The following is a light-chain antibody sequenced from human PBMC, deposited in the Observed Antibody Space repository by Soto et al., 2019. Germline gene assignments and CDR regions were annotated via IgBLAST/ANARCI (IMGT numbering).Light chain of an antibody. Sequence: QLVLTQSPSASASLGASVTLTCTLSSGHRNYAIAWHQQQPEKGPRYLMKVNIDGSHNKGGGSPDRFAGSSSGAERYLTIAGIQSEDEDDYYCQTLGTGIRVFGGGTKLTVL. CDR2: VNIDGSH. V-gene: IGLV4-69*01. CDR3: QTLGTGIRV. J-gene: IGLJ2*01. CDR1: SGHRNYA.